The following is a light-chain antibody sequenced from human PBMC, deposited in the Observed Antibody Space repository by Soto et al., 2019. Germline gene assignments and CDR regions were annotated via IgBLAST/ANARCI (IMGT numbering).Light chain of an antibody. CDR3: QHYDNRPPWG. CDR2: GAS. J-gene: IGKJ1*01. V-gene: IGKV3-15*01. Sequence: EIVLTQSPATLSVSPGARATLSCRASQSLNNNLAWYQQKPGQAPRLLISGASTRATGIPARFSGSGSGTEFTLTISSLQSEDVALYYCQHYDNRPPWGFGQGTKVEIK. CDR1: QSLNNN.